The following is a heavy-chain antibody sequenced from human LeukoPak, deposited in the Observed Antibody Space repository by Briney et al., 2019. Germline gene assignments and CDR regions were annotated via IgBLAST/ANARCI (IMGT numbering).Heavy chain of an antibody. Sequence: PGGSLRLSCAASGFTFSSYSMNWVRKAPGKGLEWVSSISSSSSYIYYADSVKGRFTISRDNAKNSLYLQMNSLRAEDTALYYCARAQTYGDSRLLLDYWGQGTLVTVSS. D-gene: IGHD4-17*01. V-gene: IGHV3-21*04. CDR2: ISSSSSYI. J-gene: IGHJ4*02. CDR1: GFTFSSYS. CDR3: ARAQTYGDSRLLLDY.